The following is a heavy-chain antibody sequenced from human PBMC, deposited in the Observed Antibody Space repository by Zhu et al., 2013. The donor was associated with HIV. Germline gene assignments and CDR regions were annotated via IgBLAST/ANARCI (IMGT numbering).Heavy chain of an antibody. Sequence: KKPGASVKVSCKASGYNFNAYHIHWIRQAPGQGLEWTGWINPKNGGTNYPQSFQGRVTMTRDMSTTTVYMDLNSLTSDDTAVYYCARVIGRGFSGGWYGHFDQWGQGTLVTVSS. CDR2: INPKNGGT. CDR1: GYNFNAYH. J-gene: IGHJ4*02. V-gene: IGHV1-2*02. D-gene: IGHD6-19*01. CDR3: ARVIGRGFSGGWYGHFDQ.